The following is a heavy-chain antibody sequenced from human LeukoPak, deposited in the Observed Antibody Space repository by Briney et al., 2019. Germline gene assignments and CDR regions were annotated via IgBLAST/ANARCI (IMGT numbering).Heavy chain of an antibody. Sequence: SETLSLTCTVSGGSISIYSWSWIRQPPGNGLECVGYIYYSGSTNYNPSLKSRVAISVDTSKNQFSLNLSSVTAADTAVYYCARAYYYDSNVPYYFDHWGQGILVTVSS. V-gene: IGHV4-59*08. CDR1: GGSISIYS. CDR3: ARAYYYDSNVPYYFDH. J-gene: IGHJ4*02. CDR2: IYYSGST. D-gene: IGHD3-22*01.